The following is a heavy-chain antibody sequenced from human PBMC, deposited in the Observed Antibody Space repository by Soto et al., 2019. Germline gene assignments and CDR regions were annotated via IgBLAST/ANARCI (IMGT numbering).Heavy chain of an antibody. CDR2: IYWDDDK. J-gene: IGHJ5*02. D-gene: IGHD6-13*01. Sequence: QITLKQSRPTLVKPTQTLTLTCTFSGFSLSTSGVGVGWICQPPGKALEWLALIYWDDDKRNSPSLKSRLTITKDTSKIQVALTITNMDPLDTDTYYCAHRKSAAGVHWFDPWGQGTLVTVSS. CDR3: AHRKSAAGVHWFDP. CDR1: GFSLSTSGVG. V-gene: IGHV2-5*02.